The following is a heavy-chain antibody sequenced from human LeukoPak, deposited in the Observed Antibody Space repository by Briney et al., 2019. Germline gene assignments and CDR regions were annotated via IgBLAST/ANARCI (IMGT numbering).Heavy chain of an antibody. J-gene: IGHJ4*02. CDR2: ASSSSSYI. Sequence: GGSLRLSCAASGFTFSSYSMNWVRQAPGKGLEWVSSASSSSSYIYYADSVKGRFTISRDNAKNSLYLQMNSLRAEDTAVYYCASESVRGSSSNDYWGQGTLVTVSS. V-gene: IGHV3-21*01. D-gene: IGHD6-13*01. CDR3: ASESVRGSSSNDY. CDR1: GFTFSSYS.